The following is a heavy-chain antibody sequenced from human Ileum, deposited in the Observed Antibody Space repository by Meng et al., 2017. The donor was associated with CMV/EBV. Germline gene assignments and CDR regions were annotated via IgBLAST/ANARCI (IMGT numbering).Heavy chain of an antibody. CDR1: GVMFNSYD. CDR2: LWYDGSNE. J-gene: IGHJ4*02. CDR3: AKVSGFGVGAAYFDY. Sequence: SGVMFNSYDIHWVRQAPGKGLEWVAVLWYDGSNEYYADSVKGRFTISRDISKNSLYLQMNSLRVEDTAVYYCAKVSGFGVGAAYFDYWGQGTLVTVSS. V-gene: IGHV3-33*06. D-gene: IGHD2-15*01.